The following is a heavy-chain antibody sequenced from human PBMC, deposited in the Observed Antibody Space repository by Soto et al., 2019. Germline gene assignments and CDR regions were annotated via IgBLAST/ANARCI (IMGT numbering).Heavy chain of an antibody. V-gene: IGHV5-51*01. D-gene: IGHD2-15*01. CDR3: ARHLVVVAAKRFYYGMDV. J-gene: IGHJ6*02. CDR2: IYPGDSET. CDR1: GYSFASYW. Sequence: GESLKISCKGSGYSFASYWVAWVRQTPGKGLEWMGIIYPGDSETRYSPSFQGHVTISADKSISTAYLQWSSLKASDTAMYYCARHLVVVAAKRFYYGMDVWGQGTTVTVSS.